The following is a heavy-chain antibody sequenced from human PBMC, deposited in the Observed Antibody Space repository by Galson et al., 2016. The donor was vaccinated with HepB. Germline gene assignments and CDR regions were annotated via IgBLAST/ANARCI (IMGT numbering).Heavy chain of an antibody. J-gene: IGHJ5*02. CDR1: GYSFISHG. CDR3: ARGAAVGTNWFDP. D-gene: IGHD6-13*01. Sequence: SCKASGYSFISHGINWVRQAPGQGLEWMGWISAYNGNTRDAQNFKGRVTMTTDTSTSTAYMELRSLRSDDTAVYYCARGAAVGTNWFDPWGQGTLVTVSS. CDR2: ISAYNGNT. V-gene: IGHV1-18*04.